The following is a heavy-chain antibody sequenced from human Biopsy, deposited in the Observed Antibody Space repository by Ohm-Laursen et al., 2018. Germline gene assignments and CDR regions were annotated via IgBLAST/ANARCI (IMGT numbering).Heavy chain of an antibody. CDR1: GFTFSSYW. Sequence: SLRLSCVASGFTFSSYWMSWVRQARGKGLEWVANIKEDGSEKHYVDSVKGRFTISRDNSKSSLYLQMNNLRDEDKAVYYCDRGPSGTAAGRFASWGQGTLVTVSS. D-gene: IGHD6-13*01. CDR2: IKEDGSEK. CDR3: DRGPSGTAAGRFAS. J-gene: IGHJ4*02. V-gene: IGHV3-7*04.